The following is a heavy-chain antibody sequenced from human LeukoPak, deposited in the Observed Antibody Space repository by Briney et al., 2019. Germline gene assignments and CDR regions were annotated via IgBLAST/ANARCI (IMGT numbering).Heavy chain of an antibody. D-gene: IGHD3-22*01. V-gene: IGHV1-18*01. CDR1: GYTFTIYG. CDR3: ARVGYDSSGYYYELFDY. Sequence: ASVEVSCKASGYTFTIYGISWVRQAPGQGLEWMGWVSAYNGNTNYAQKLQGRVTMTTDTSTSTAYMELRSLRSDDTAIYYCARVGYDSSGYYYELFDYWGQGTLVTVSS. J-gene: IGHJ4*02. CDR2: VSAYNGNT.